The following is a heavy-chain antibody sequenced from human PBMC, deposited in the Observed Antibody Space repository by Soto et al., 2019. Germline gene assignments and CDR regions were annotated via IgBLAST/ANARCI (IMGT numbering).Heavy chain of an antibody. V-gene: IGHV3-23*01. CDR1: RFTFRSYA. D-gene: IGHD6-6*01. Sequence: EVPLLESLGGLVQPGGSLSLSWAASRFTFRSYAMSWVRQAPGQGMERDSGISGRSGSTYYADSVKGRFTISRDNSKKSVLLQMNSFRAEDTAMYYCAKDRESSTAPRGGCDYCGQGTLVPVS. CDR2: ISGRSGST. J-gene: IGHJ4*02. CDR3: AKDRESSTAPRGGCDY.